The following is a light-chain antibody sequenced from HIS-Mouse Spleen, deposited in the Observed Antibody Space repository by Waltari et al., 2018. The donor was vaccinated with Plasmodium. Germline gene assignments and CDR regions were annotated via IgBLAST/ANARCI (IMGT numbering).Light chain of an antibody. CDR3: CSYAGSYTLV. J-gene: IGLJ2*01. CDR1: SSDVGGYNY. V-gene: IGLV2-11*01. CDR2: DVS. Sequence: QSALTQPRSVSGSPGQSVTISCTGTSSDVGGYNYVSWYQQHPGKAPKLMIYDVSKRPSGVPDRFAGSKSGMTASLTSSGLEAEDEADYYCCSYAGSYTLVFGGGTKLTVL.